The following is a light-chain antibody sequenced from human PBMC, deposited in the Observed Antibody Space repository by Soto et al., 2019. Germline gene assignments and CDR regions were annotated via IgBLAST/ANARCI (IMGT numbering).Light chain of an antibody. Sequence: EILITQSPATLSVSPGERATLSCRASQSVSSNLAWYQQTPGQAPRLLIYGASTRATGIPARFSGSGSGTEFTLTISSLQSEDYAVYYCQQYNNWLSFGQGTKVDI. CDR3: QQYNNWLS. J-gene: IGKJ1*01. V-gene: IGKV3-15*01. CDR1: QSVSSN. CDR2: GAS.